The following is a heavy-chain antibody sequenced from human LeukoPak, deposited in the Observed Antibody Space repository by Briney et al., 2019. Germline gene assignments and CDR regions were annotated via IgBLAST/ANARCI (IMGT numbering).Heavy chain of an antibody. CDR1: GFTFSSYA. J-gene: IGHJ4*02. CDR3: ATVGYSSGWHSPIDY. Sequence: AGGSLRLSXAASGFTFSSYAMHWVRQTPGKGLEYLSAISSNGGSTYYANSVKGRFTISRDNAKNSLYLQMNSLRAEDTAVYYCATVGYSSGWHSPIDYWGQGTLVTVSS. D-gene: IGHD6-19*01. CDR2: ISSNGGST. V-gene: IGHV3-64*01.